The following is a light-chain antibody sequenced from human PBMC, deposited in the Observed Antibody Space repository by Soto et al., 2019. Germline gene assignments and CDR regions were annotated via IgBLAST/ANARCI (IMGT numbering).Light chain of an antibody. Sequence: QSVLTQPPSVSGAPGQRVTISCSGSSSNIGAGYGAHWYQQLPGTAPKLLVYGDNNRPSGVPDRFSVSKSGTSASLVITGLQTEDEAAYYCQSYDNSLSVSVFGGGTKVTVL. V-gene: IGLV1-40*01. J-gene: IGLJ3*02. CDR3: QSYDNSLSVSV. CDR1: SSNIGAGYG. CDR2: GDN.